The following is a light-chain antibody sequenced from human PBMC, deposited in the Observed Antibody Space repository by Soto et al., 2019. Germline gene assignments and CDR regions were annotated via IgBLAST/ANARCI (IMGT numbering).Light chain of an antibody. J-gene: IGLJ7*01. CDR2: DNS. CDR1: SSNIGNNY. Sequence: QSVLTQPPSVSAAPGQKITISCSGSSSNIGNNYVSWYQQLPGTAPKLLIYDNSERPSGIPDRFSGSKSGTSATLGITGLQTGDEADYYCGTWDSSLSAAVFGGGTQLTVL. V-gene: IGLV1-51*01. CDR3: GTWDSSLSAAV.